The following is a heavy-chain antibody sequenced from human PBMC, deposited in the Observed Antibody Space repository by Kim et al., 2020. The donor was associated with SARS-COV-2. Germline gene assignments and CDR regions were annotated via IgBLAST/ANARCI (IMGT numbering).Heavy chain of an antibody. CDR1: GFTFSRHW. Sequence: GGSLRLSCAASGFTFSRHWMSWVRQAPGKGLEWVANIKQDGSDKYYVDSVTGRFTISRDNAKKSLYLQMNSLRAEDTAVYYCARVHSSTIYYWGQGTLVTVSS. V-gene: IGHV3-7*05. J-gene: IGHJ4*02. D-gene: IGHD6-13*01. CDR3: ARVHSSTIYY. CDR2: IKQDGSDK.